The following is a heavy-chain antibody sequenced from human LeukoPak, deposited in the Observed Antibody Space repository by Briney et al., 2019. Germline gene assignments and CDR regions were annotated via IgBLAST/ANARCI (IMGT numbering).Heavy chain of an antibody. D-gene: IGHD4-23*01. J-gene: IGHJ5*02. Sequence: GSLRLSCAASGFTFNRYSMNWVRQAPGKGLEWVSSITSSSSYIYYSDSVKGRFTISRDNAKNSMYLQMNSLRAEDTAVYYCARCGGGNPRWFDPWGQGTLVTVSS. V-gene: IGHV3-21*01. CDR3: ARCGGGNPRWFDP. CDR1: GFTFNRYS. CDR2: ITSSSSYI.